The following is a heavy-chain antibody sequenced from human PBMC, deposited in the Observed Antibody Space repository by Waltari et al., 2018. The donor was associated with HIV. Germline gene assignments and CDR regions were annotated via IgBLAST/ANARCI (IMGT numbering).Heavy chain of an antibody. CDR2: INPSGNST. CDR3: ARAPCSGGSCRLFDY. D-gene: IGHD2-15*01. V-gene: IGHV1-46*01. CDR1: GYTFISYY. J-gene: IGHJ4*02. Sequence: QVQLVQSGAEVKKPGASVKVSCKASGYTFISYYMLWVRQAPGQGLEWMGIINPSGNSTSYVQKFQGRLTMTRDTSTSTVYMELSSLRSEDTAVYYCARAPCSGGSCRLFDYWGQGTLVTVSS.